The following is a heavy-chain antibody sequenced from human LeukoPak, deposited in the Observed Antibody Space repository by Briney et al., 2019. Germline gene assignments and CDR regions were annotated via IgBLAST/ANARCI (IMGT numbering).Heavy chain of an antibody. CDR2: IYRSGST. V-gene: IGHV4-61*02. J-gene: IGHJ5*02. CDR1: GGSISSDKYY. CDR3: ARAFHYYGSGSYPRWFDP. D-gene: IGHD3-10*01. Sequence: SETLSLTCTVSGGSISSDKYYWSWIRQPAGKGLEWIGRIYRSGSTNYNPSLKSRVTISVDTSKNQFSLKLSSVTAADTAVYYCARAFHYYGSGSYPRWFDPWGQGTLVTVSS.